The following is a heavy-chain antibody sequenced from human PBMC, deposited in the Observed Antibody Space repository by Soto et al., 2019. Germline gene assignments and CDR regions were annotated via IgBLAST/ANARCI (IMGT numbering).Heavy chain of an antibody. J-gene: IGHJ2*01. V-gene: IGHV3-30-3*01. CDR1: GFTFNNYA. Sequence: GGSLRLSCAASGFTFNNYAMHWVRQAPGKGLEWVALISYDGSNKYYADSVKGRFTISRDNSKNTLYLQMNSLRAEDAAVYYCARDPLWGTAMVLWYFDLWGRGTLVTVSS. CDR3: ARDPLWGTAMVLWYFDL. D-gene: IGHD5-18*01. CDR2: ISYDGSNK.